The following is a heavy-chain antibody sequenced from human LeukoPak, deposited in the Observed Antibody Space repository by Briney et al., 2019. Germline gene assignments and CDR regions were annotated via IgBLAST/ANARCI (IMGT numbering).Heavy chain of an antibody. CDR1: GYTFTASY. CDR3: ARVLGSRVDP. V-gene: IGHV1-2*02. Sequence: GASVKVSCKTSGYTFTASYMHWVRQAPGQGLEWMGWINPTRGETNYAPKFQGRVTMTRDTSISTAYMEVTRLTSDDTAIYYCARVLGSRVDPWGQGTLVTVSS. J-gene: IGHJ5*02. CDR2: INPTRGET.